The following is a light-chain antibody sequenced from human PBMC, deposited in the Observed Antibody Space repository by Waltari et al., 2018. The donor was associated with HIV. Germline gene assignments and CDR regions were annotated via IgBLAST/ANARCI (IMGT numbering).Light chain of an antibody. Sequence: QSALTQPASVSGSPGQSITISCTGTSSDVGGYNYVSWYQQHPGKAPKLMLYEVSNRPSGGSNRFSGSKSGNTASLTISGLQAEDEADYYCSSYRSSSTLEVFGTGTKVTVL. CDR2: EVS. CDR1: SSDVGGYNY. CDR3: SSYRSSSTLEV. V-gene: IGLV2-14*01. J-gene: IGLJ1*01.